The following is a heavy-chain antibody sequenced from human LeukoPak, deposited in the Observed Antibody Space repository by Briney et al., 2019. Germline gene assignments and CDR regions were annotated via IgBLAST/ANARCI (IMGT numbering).Heavy chain of an antibody. D-gene: IGHD2-15*01. CDR3: ARDPAPVVVAAKFFDY. Sequence: GASVKVSCKASGYTFTNYYIHWVRQAPGQGLEWMGIINPSGGATSYALKFQGRVTMTRDTSISTAYMELSRLRSDDTAVYYCARDPAPVVVAAKFFDYWGQGTLVTVSS. J-gene: IGHJ4*02. CDR2: INPSGGAT. CDR1: GYTFTNYY. V-gene: IGHV1-46*01.